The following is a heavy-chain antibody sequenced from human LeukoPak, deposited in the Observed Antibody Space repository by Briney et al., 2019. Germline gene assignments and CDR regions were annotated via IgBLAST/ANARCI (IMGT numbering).Heavy chain of an antibody. Sequence: GGSLRLSCAASGFTFSSFGMHWVRQAPGKGLEWVAVICYDASNKNYADSVKGRFTISRDNSKNTLYLHMNSLRDDDTAVYYCVRGVGVSRFNYLDPWGQGTLVIVSS. CDR1: GFTFSSFG. J-gene: IGHJ5*02. V-gene: IGHV3-33*01. D-gene: IGHD1-7*01. CDR3: VRGVGVSRFNYLDP. CDR2: ICYDASNK.